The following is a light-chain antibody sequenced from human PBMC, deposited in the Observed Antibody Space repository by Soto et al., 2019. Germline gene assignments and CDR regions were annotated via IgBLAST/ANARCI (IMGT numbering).Light chain of an antibody. CDR3: QVWDSSSDLLYV. CDR2: DDS. V-gene: IGLV3-21*02. Sequence: SYELTQPPSVSVAPGQTARITCGGNNIGSKSVHWCQQKPGQAPVLVVYDDSDRPSGIPERFSGSNSGNTATLTISRVEAGDEADYYCQVWDSSSDLLYVFGTGTKLTVL. CDR1: NIGSKS. J-gene: IGLJ1*01.